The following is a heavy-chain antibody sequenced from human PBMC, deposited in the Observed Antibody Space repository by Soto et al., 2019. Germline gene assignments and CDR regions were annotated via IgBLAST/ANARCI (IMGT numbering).Heavy chain of an antibody. D-gene: IGHD3-3*01. Sequence: LRLSCAASGFTFSSYGMHWVRQAPGKGLEWVAVISYDGSNKYYADSVKGRFTISRDNSKNTLCLQMNSLRAEDTAVYYCAKVNDFWSGYSHYGMDVWGQGTTVTVSS. V-gene: IGHV3-30*18. CDR2: ISYDGSNK. J-gene: IGHJ6*02. CDR1: GFTFSSYG. CDR3: AKVNDFWSGYSHYGMDV.